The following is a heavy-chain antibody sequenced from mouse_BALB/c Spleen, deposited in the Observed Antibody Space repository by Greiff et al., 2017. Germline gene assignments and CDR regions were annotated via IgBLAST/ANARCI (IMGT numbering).Heavy chain of an antibody. Sequence: EVMLVESGGGLVQPGGSRKLSCAASGFTFSSFGMHWVRQAPEKGLEWVAYISSGSSTIYYADTVKGRFTISRDNPKNTLFLQMTSLRSEDTAMYYCARSLITTVVDWYFDVWGAGTTVTVSS. V-gene: IGHV5-17*02. CDR2: ISSGSSTI. D-gene: IGHD1-1*01. J-gene: IGHJ1*01. CDR3: ARSLITTVVDWYFDV. CDR1: GFTFSSFG.